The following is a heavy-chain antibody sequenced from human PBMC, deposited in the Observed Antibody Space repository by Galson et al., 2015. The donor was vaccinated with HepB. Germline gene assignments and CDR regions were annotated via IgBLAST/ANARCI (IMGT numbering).Heavy chain of an antibody. Sequence: SLRLSCAASGFIVDGSGMCWVRQAPGKGLEWVSGISASGGKRNYADSVKGRFTMSTDDSQNTVYLHMNSLRVDASALYYCTRDSGWESAYWGQGTLVTVSS. V-gene: IGHV3-23*01. CDR2: ISASGGKR. D-gene: IGHD3-10*01. CDR1: GFIVDGSG. J-gene: IGHJ4*02. CDR3: TRDSGWESAY.